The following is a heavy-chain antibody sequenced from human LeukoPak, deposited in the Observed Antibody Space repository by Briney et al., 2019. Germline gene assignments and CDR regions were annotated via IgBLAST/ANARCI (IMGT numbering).Heavy chain of an antibody. Sequence: ASETLSLTCTVSGVSMSTYYWSCIRQSPGKGLECLAYIHYSGSTNINPSLKGRLAISIDTSKNQFSLKVNSVTAADTAVYYCARDIYGSGYGFFDYWGQGTLVTVSS. CDR2: IHYSGST. CDR3: ARDIYGSGYGFFDY. CDR1: GVSMSTYY. V-gene: IGHV4-59*01. D-gene: IGHD3-10*01. J-gene: IGHJ4*02.